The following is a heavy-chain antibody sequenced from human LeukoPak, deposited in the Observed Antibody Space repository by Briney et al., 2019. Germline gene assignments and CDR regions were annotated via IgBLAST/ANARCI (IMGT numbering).Heavy chain of an antibody. D-gene: IGHD6-13*01. V-gene: IGHV1-69*05. Sequence: GASVKVSCKASGGTFSSYAISWVRQAPGQGLEWMGRIIPIFGTANYAQKFQGRVTITTDESTSTAYMELSSLRSEGTAVYYCARGRIAAAGPYDYWGQGTLVTVSS. CDR2: IIPIFGTA. CDR1: GGTFSSYA. CDR3: ARGRIAAAGPYDY. J-gene: IGHJ4*02.